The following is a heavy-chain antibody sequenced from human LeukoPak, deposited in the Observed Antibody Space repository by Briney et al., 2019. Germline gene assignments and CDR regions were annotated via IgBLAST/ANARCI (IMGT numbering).Heavy chain of an antibody. CDR1: GYTFTSYY. V-gene: IGHV1-46*01. CDR3: ARERWTYDSSGYYEY. Sequence: ASVKVSCKASGYTFTSYYMHWVRQAPGQGLEWMGIINPSGGSTSYAQKFQGRVTMTRDTSTSTVYMELSSLRSEDTAVYYCARERWTYDSSGYYEYWGQGILVTVSS. CDR2: INPSGGST. D-gene: IGHD3-22*01. J-gene: IGHJ4*02.